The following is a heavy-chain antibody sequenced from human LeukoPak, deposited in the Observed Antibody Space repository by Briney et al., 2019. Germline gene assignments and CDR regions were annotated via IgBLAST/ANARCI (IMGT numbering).Heavy chain of an antibody. D-gene: IGHD3-22*01. CDR2: INPNSGGT. J-gene: IGHJ4*02. CDR3: ARGEVDTDYYDSSGYYWDY. V-gene: IGHV1-2*02. Sequence: ASVNVSCKASGYTFTGYYMHWVRQAPGQGLEWMGWINPNSGGTNYAQKFQGGVTMTRDTSISTGYMGLSRLRSDDTAVYYCARGEVDTDYYDSSGYYWDYWGQGTLVTVSS. CDR1: GYTFTGYY.